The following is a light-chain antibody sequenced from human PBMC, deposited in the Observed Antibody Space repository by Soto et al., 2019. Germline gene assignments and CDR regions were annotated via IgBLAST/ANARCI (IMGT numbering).Light chain of an antibody. J-gene: IGKJ2*01. Sequence: EIVLTQSPGTLSLSAGERATLSCGASQSVRSNYLAWYQQKPGQAPRLLIYVASSRATGIADRFSGSGSGTDFTLTISRLEAEDFAVYYCQQYVSSPYTFGQGTNLEIK. CDR1: QSVRSNY. V-gene: IGKV3-20*01. CDR3: QQYVSSPYT. CDR2: VAS.